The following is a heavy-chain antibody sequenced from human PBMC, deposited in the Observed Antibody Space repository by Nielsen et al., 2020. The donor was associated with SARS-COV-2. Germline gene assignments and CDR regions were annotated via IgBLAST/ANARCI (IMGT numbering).Heavy chain of an antibody. D-gene: IGHD1-26*01. V-gene: IGHV3-9*01. CDR1: GFPFDDYA. CDR3: AKGFESDSGSS. J-gene: IGHJ3*01. Sequence: GGSLRLSCAAFGFPFDDYAMHWVRHTPGKGLEWVSGISWNSGNIVYADSVKGRFTISRDNAKSSLYLQMNSLRTEDTALYYCAKGFESDSGSSWGQGTLVTVSS. CDR2: ISWNSGNI.